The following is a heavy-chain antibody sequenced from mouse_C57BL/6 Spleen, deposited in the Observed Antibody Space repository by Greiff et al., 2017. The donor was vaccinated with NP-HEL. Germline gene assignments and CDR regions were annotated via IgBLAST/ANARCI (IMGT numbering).Heavy chain of an antibody. CDR1: GYSITSGYY. D-gene: IGHD1-1*01. V-gene: IGHV3-6*01. CDR3: ARGYYGSSMDY. CDR2: ISYDGSN. J-gene: IGHJ4*01. Sequence: EVQLQQSGPGLVKPSQSLSLTCSVTGYSITSGYYWNWIRQFPGNKLEWMGYISYDGSNNYNPSLKNRISITRDTSKNQFFLKLNSVTTEDTATYYCARGYYGSSMDYWGQGTSVTVSS.